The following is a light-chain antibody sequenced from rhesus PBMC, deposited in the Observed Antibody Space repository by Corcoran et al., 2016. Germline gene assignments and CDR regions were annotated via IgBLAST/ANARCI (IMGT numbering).Light chain of an antibody. Sequence: DIQMTQSPSSLSASVGDRVTITCRASQTISRYLAWYQQKPGKVPKLLIYGASTLQSGVPSRFSGSGTGTDFTLTNSSLQPEDSATYYCQKHNSHPPTFGQGTKVEIK. V-gene: IGKV1-44*03. CDR2: GAS. CDR3: QKHNSHPPT. CDR1: QTISRY. J-gene: IGKJ1*01.